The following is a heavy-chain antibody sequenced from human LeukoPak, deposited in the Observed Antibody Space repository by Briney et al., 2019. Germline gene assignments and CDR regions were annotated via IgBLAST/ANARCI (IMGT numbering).Heavy chain of an antibody. J-gene: IGHJ4*02. CDR3: ARGGPNSGSYLLSDY. Sequence: ASVKVSCKASGYTFTGYYMHWVRQAPGQGLEWMGIINPSGGSTSYAQKFQGRVTMTRDTSTSTVYMELSSLRSEDTAVYYCARGGPNSGSYLLSDYWGQGTLVTVSS. CDR2: INPSGGST. CDR1: GYTFTGYY. V-gene: IGHV1-46*01. D-gene: IGHD1-26*01.